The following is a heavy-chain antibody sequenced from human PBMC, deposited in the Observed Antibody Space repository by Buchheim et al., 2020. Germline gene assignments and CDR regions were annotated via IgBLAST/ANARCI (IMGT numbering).Heavy chain of an antibody. V-gene: IGHV4-4*02. CDR3: ARIPYYYYYGLDV. D-gene: IGHD2-21*01. Sequence: QVQLQESGPGLVKPSGTLSLTCDVSGGSISSNYWWSWVRQPPGLGLEWIGEIYHSGSTTYNPSLKSRVTISVDKSKNHFSLKLTSVTAADTAVYYCARIPYYYYYGLDVWGQGTT. J-gene: IGHJ6*02. CDR1: GGSISSNYW. CDR2: IYHSGST.